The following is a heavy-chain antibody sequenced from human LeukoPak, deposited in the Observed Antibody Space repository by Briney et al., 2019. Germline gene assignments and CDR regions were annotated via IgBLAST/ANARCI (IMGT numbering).Heavy chain of an antibody. CDR2: INPKSGAA. CDR1: GYTFIDYY. V-gene: IGHV1-2*02. J-gene: IGHJ4*02. D-gene: IGHD3-22*01. Sequence: ASVKVSCKASGYTFIDYYVQWVRQAPGQGPEWMGWINPKSGAAMYAQKFQDRVTMTKDTSISTAYMELSSLKSDDTAVYYCAREFGDYHDSTGYSGLDYWGQGSLVTASS. CDR3: AREFGDYHDSTGYSGLDY.